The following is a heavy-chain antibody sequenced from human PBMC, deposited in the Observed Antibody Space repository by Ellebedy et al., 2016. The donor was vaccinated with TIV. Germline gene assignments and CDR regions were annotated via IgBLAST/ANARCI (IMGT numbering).Heavy chain of an antibody. CDR2: INPKSGGT. CDR1: GYTFTGNDYY. J-gene: IGHJ3*02. D-gene: IGHD3-10*01. V-gene: IGHV1-2*02. Sequence: ASVKVSCXASGYTFTGNDYYLHWVRQAPGQGLEWMGWINPKSGGTNYAQRFQGRVTMTRDTSISTAYIELSSLRSDDTAVYHCARGFLWFGYAFDIWGQGTMVTVSS. CDR3: ARGFLWFGYAFDI.